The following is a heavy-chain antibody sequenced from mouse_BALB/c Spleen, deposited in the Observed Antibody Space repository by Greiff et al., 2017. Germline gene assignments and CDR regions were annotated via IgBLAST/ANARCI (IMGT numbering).Heavy chain of an antibody. CDR2: IYPGNSDT. Sequence: EVQLQQSGTVLARPGASVKMSCKASGYSFTSYWMHWVKQRPGQGLEWIGAIYPGNSDTSYNQKFKGKAKLTAVTSASTAYMELSSLTNEDSAVYYCTRGQLTGTVGYYFDYWGQGTTLTVSS. J-gene: IGHJ2*01. V-gene: IGHV1-5*01. CDR3: TRGQLTGTVGYYFDY. D-gene: IGHD4-1*01. CDR1: GYSFTSYW.